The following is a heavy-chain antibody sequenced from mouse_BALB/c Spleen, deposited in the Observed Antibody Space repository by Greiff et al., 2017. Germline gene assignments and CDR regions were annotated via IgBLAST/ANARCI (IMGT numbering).Heavy chain of an antibody. CDR3: ARDGGHGGFAY. V-gene: IGHV5-4*02. D-gene: IGHD6-1*01. CDR2: ISDGGSYI. Sequence: DVMLVESGGGLVKPGGPLKLSCAASGFPFSDYCIYWFRQTPEKRMEWVATISDGGSYIYYPDSVKGRFTISRDNAKNNLYLQMSSLKSEDNAMYYCARDGGHGGFAYWGQGTLVTVSA. J-gene: IGHJ3*01. CDR1: GFPFSDYC.